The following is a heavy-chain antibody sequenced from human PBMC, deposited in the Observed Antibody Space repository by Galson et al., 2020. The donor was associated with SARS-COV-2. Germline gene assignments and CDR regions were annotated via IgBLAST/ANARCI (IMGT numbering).Heavy chain of an antibody. CDR2: IYYTGTT. V-gene: IGHV4-59*11. CDR1: GASISSHY. J-gene: IGHJ4*02. CDR3: ARDPTGLYSFDY. Sequence: SQTLSLTCTVSGASISSHYWRWIRQPPGKGLEWIGYIYYTGTTNYNPSLRSRVTISVDTSKNQFSLKLISVTTADTAVYYCARDPTGLYSFDYWGQGALVTVSS. D-gene: IGHD3-16*01.